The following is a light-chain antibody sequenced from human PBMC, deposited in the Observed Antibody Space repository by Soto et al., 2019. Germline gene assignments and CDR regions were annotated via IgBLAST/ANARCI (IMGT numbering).Light chain of an antibody. Sequence: EIVLTQSPGTLSLSPGERATLFCRASQSVSSDYLAWYQQKPGQAPRLLIYGASTRATGIPARFSGSGSGTEFTLTISSLQSEDFAVYYCQQYNNWPLTFGGGTKVEIK. CDR3: QQYNNWPLT. CDR1: QSVSSD. J-gene: IGKJ4*01. CDR2: GAS. V-gene: IGKV3-15*01.